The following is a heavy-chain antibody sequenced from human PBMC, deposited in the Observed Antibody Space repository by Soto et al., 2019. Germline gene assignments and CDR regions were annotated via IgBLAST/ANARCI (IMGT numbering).Heavy chain of an antibody. V-gene: IGHV3-74*01. J-gene: IGHJ6*03. CDR2: INSDGSRI. Sequence: EVQLVESGGVLVQPGGSLRLSCAASGFTFSSHWMHWVRQAPGKGLVWVSRINSDGSRINYADSVKGRLTISRDNAKNTVYLQLNSLRAEDTAVYICAIGASGRYYMDFWGKGTTVTVSS. CDR1: GFTFSSHW. D-gene: IGHD3-10*01. CDR3: AIGASGRYYMDF.